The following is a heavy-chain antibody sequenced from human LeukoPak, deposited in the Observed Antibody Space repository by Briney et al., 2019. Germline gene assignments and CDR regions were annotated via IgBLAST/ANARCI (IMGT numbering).Heavy chain of an antibody. Sequence: ASVKVSCKASGGTFSSYAISWVRQAPGQGLEWMGRIIPILGIANYAQKFQGRVTITADKSTSTAYMELSSLRSEDTAVYYCAKWLTGDYYYYYGMDVWGQGTTATVSS. J-gene: IGHJ6*02. CDR1: GGTFSSYA. CDR2: IIPILGIA. V-gene: IGHV1-69*04. D-gene: IGHD6-19*01. CDR3: AKWLTGDYYYYYGMDV.